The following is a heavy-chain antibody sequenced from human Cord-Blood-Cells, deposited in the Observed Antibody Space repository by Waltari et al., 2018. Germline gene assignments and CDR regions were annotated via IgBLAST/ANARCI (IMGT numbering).Heavy chain of an antibody. V-gene: IGHV1-8*01. CDR2: MNPNSGNT. Sequence: QVQLVQSGAEVKKPGASVKVSCKASGYTFTSYEIHWVRTATGQGLEWMGWMNPNSGNTGYAQKFQGRVTMTRNTSISTAYMELSSLRSEDTAVYYCARVWSINHYYYGMDVWGQGTTVTVSS. J-gene: IGHJ6*02. D-gene: IGHD2-8*02. CDR1: GYTFTSYE. CDR3: ARVWSINHYYYGMDV.